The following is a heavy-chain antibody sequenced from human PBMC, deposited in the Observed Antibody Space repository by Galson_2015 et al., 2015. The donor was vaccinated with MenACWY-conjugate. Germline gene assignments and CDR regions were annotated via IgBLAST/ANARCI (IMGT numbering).Heavy chain of an antibody. V-gene: IGHV6-1*01. CDR2: TYYRSKWYS. CDR3: ARESARVFQY. J-gene: IGHJ4*02. CDR1: GDSVSSNSAA. Sequence: CAISGDSVSSNSAAWNWIRQSPSRGLEWLGRTYYRSKWYSDYAVSVKSRIAINVDTSKSQFSLHLNSVTPEDTAVYYCARESARVFQYWGQGTLVAVSS.